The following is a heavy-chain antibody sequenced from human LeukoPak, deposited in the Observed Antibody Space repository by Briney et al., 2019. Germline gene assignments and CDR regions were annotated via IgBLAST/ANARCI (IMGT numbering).Heavy chain of an antibody. J-gene: IGHJ4*02. D-gene: IGHD5-18*01. CDR2: INPSGGST. CDR1: GYTFTSYY. Sequence: ASVKVSCKASGYTFTSYYMHWVRQAPGQGLEWMGIINPSGGSTNYAQKFQGRVTITADESTSTAYMELSSLRSEDTAVYYCARAVDTAMAGGYWGQGTLVTVSS. V-gene: IGHV1-46*01. CDR3: ARAVDTAMAGGY.